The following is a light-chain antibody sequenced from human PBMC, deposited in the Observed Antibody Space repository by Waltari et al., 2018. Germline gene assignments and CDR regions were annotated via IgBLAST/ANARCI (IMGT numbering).Light chain of an antibody. CDR3: GTWDDSLNGRWV. CDR1: ASNIGNNV. V-gene: IGLV1-44*01. CDR2: RND. Sequence: QSVLTQPPSASGTPGQRVIISCSGTASNIGNNVVNWYQQLPGKAPKLFIYRNDRRPSGVPDLCSGCKPGTSASLVISVLQSEDEADYYCGTWDDSLNGRWVFGGGTKVTV. J-gene: IGLJ3*02.